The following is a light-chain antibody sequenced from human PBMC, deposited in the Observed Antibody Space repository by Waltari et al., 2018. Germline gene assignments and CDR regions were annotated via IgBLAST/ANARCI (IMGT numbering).Light chain of an antibody. Sequence: DIVVTQSPLSLPVAPGETASIPCRSSQRLLHRNGNNYSDWYLQKPGQSPQLLIYLGSTRASGVPDRFSGSGSGTDFTLRISRVEAEDVGVYYCMQSLQTLWTFGQGTKVEI. CDR2: LGS. J-gene: IGKJ1*01. CDR1: QRLLHRNGNNY. V-gene: IGKV2-28*01. CDR3: MQSLQTLWT.